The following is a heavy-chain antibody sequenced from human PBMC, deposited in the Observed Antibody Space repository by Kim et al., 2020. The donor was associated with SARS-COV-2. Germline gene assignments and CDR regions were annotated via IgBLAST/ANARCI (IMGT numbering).Heavy chain of an antibody. J-gene: IGHJ4*02. V-gene: IGHV4-34*01. CDR3: ARGLVRASYYYDSSGYYRLDY. CDR1: GGSFSGYY. CDR2: INHSGST. Sequence: SETLSLTCAVYGGSFSGYYWSWIRQPPGKGLEWIGEINHSGSTNYNPSLKSRVTISVDTSKNQFSLKLSSVTAADTAVYYCARGLVRASYYYDSSGYYRLDYWGQGALGTVSS. D-gene: IGHD3-22*01.